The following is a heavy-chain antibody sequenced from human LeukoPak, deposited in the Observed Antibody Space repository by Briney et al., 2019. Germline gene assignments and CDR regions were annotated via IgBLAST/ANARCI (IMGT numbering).Heavy chain of an antibody. CDR3: ARDGSYSDAFDI. CDR1: GLTFSSYS. Sequence: GGSLRLSCAASGLTFSSYSMNWVRQAPGKGLEWVSSISSSSSYIYYADSVKGRFTISRDNAKNSLYLQMNSLRAEDTAVYYCARDGSYSDAFDIWGQGTMVTVSS. J-gene: IGHJ3*02. CDR2: ISSSSSYI. V-gene: IGHV3-21*01. D-gene: IGHD1-26*01.